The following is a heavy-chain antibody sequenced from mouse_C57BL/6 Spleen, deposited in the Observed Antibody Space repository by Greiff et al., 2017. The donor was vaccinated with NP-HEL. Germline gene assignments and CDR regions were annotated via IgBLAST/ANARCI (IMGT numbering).Heavy chain of an antibody. Sequence: VQLQQPGAELVRPGSSVKLSCKASGYTFTSYWMDWVKQRPGQGLEWIGNIYPSDSETHYNQKFKDKATLTVDKSSSTAYMQLSSLTSEDSEVYYCARSSYGNYEGNYWGQGTTLTVSS. CDR3: ARSSYGNYEGNY. D-gene: IGHD2-10*01. CDR1: GYTFTSYW. V-gene: IGHV1-61*01. J-gene: IGHJ2*01. CDR2: IYPSDSET.